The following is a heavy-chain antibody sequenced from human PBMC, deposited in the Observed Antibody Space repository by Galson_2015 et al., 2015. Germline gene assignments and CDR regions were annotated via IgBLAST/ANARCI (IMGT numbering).Heavy chain of an antibody. CDR2: ITASGHII. D-gene: IGHD2/OR15-2a*01. CDR1: GFSLSDYH. Sequence: SLRLSCAASGFSLSDYHMNWVRQAPGKGLEWISYITASGHIIYYADSVRGRFTISRDRANNLLYLQMDSLRVDDTAVYYCARGNFLLDNVPPWGQGTTVTVSS. CDR3: ARGNFLLDNVPP. V-gene: IGHV3-48*03. J-gene: IGHJ6*02.